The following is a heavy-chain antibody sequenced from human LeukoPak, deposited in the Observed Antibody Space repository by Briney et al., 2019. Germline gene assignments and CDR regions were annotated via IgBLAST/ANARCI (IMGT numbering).Heavy chain of an antibody. CDR2: ISSSSSYI. D-gene: IGHD3-22*01. Sequence: GGSLRLSCAASGFTFSSYSMNWVRQAPGKGLEWASSISSSSSYIYYADSVKGRFTISRDNAKNSLYLQMNSLRAEDTAVYYCARGRSSMIVVDAFDIWGLGTMVTVSS. V-gene: IGHV3-21*01. CDR1: GFTFSSYS. J-gene: IGHJ3*02. CDR3: ARGRSSMIVVDAFDI.